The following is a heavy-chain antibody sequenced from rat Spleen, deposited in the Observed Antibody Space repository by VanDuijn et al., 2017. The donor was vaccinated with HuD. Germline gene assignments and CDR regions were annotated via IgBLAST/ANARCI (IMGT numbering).Heavy chain of an antibody. Sequence: EVQLVESGGGLVQPGRSMKLSCAASGFTFSSFAMAWVRQAPTKGLEWVASITNAAGKVHYPDSVKGRFTISRDNAKSILYLQMDSLRSEDTATYYCARQPYYYVMDAWGQGASVTVSS. CDR2: ITNAAGKV. CDR3: ARQPYYYVMDA. V-gene: IGHV5-25*01. J-gene: IGHJ4*01. CDR1: GFTFSSFA.